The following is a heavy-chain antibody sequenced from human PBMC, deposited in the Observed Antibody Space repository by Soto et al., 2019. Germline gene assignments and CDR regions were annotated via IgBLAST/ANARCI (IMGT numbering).Heavy chain of an antibody. Sequence: QVQLVQSGAEVKKPGASVKVSCKASGYTFTSYGISWVRQAPGQGLEWMGWISAYNGNTNYAQKLKGRVTMTTDTSTSTAYMELRSLRSDDTAVYYCARDGVATSYYYYYGMDVWGQGTTVTVSS. J-gene: IGHJ6*02. CDR1: GYTFTSYG. CDR2: ISAYNGNT. CDR3: ARDGVATSYYYYYGMDV. V-gene: IGHV1-18*01. D-gene: IGHD5-12*01.